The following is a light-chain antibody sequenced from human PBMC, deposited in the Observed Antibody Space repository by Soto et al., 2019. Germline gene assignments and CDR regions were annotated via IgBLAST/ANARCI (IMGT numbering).Light chain of an antibody. CDR1: QSVRSS. CDR3: QQRSNWPPEVT. J-gene: IGKJ3*01. CDR2: DAS. V-gene: IGKV3-11*01. Sequence: EIVLTQSPDTLSLSPGERATLSCRASQSVRSSLAWYQQKPGQAPRLLIYDASQRGTGIPARFSGSGSGTDFTLTISSLEPEDFAVYYCQQRSNWPPEVTFGPGTKVDIK.